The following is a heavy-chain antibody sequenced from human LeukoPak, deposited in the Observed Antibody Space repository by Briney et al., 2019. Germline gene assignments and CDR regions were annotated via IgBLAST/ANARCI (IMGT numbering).Heavy chain of an antibody. CDR3: ARDSSGPGY. CDR1: GFTVSDNY. J-gene: IGHJ4*02. CDR2: IYRDGGT. V-gene: IGHV3-53*01. D-gene: IGHD1-26*01. Sequence: GSLRLSCAASGFTVSDNYMSWVRQAPGKGLEWVSVIYRDGGTYYTDSVKGRFTISRDKSKNTQYLQMNSLRAEDTAVYYCARDSSGPGYWGQGTLVTVSS.